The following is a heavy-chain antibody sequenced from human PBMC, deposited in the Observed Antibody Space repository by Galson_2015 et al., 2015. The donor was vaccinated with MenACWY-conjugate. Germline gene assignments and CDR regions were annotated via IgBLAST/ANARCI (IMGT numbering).Heavy chain of an antibody. Sequence: QSGAEVKKPGESLKISCKGTGSSFPNYWIAWVRQMPGKGLEWMGLIDPVDSNTRYSPSFQGQVTISADKSISTAYLQWTSLRASDAAMDYWARPPPGGRRMDVWGQGTTVTVTS. J-gene: IGHJ6*02. CDR3: ARPPPGGRRMDV. D-gene: IGHD1-26*01. V-gene: IGHV5-51*01. CDR2: IDPVDSNT. CDR1: GSSFPNYW.